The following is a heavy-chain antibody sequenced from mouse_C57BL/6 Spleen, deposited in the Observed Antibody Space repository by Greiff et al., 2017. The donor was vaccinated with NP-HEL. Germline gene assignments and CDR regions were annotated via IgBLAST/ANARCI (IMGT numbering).Heavy chain of an antibody. CDR2: ISSGSSTI. Sequence: DVMLVESGGGLVKPGGSLKLSCAASGFTFSDYGMHWVRQAPEKGLEWVAYISSGSSTIYYADTVKGRFTISRDNAKNTLFLQMTSLRSEDTAMYYCARGDYDEDYFDYWGQGTTLTVSS. CDR1: GFTFSDYG. D-gene: IGHD2-4*01. J-gene: IGHJ2*01. CDR3: ARGDYDEDYFDY. V-gene: IGHV5-17*01.